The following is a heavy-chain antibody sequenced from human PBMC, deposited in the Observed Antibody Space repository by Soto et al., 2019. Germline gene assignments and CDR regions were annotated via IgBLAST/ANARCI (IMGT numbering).Heavy chain of an antibody. CDR3: ARDPPTADY. D-gene: IGHD2-21*02. V-gene: IGHV1-18*01. J-gene: IGHJ4*02. CDR2: ISDYNGNT. Sequence: QVQLVQSGAEVKKPGASVKVSCTASGYTFTSYGISWVRQAPGQGLEWMGWISDYNGNTKYALRLQGRVTRATDTPTSTHDIDLRLRGTADTAVYCFARDPPTADYWGQGTLVTFAS. CDR1: GYTFTSYG.